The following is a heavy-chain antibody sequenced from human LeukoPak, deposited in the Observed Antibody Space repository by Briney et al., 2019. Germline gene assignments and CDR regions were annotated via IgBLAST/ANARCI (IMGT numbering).Heavy chain of an antibody. D-gene: IGHD3-9*01. CDR1: GFTFSDYY. Sequence: GGSLRLSCAASGFTFSDYYMSWIRQAPGKGLEWVAYISSSGSTIYYADSVKGRFTISRDNAKNSLYLQMNSLRAEDTAVYYCAKCILTGYYKGYMDVWGKGTTVTISS. V-gene: IGHV3-11*01. CDR3: AKCILTGYYKGYMDV. CDR2: ISSSGSTI. J-gene: IGHJ6*03.